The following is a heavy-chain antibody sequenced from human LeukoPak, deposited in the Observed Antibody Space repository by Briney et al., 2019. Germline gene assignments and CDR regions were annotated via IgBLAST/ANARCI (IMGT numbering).Heavy chain of an antibody. CDR1: GYTFTGDY. CDR3: ARAIIGYCSGGSCYSFDI. V-gene: IGHV1-2*02. J-gene: IGHJ3*02. CDR2: INPNSGGT. Sequence: ASVKVSCKASGYTFTGDYMHWVRQAPGQGLEWMGWINPNSGGTNYAQKFQGRVTMTRDTSISTAYMELSRLRSDDTAVYYCARAIIGYCSGGSCYSFDIWGQGTMVTVSS. D-gene: IGHD2-15*01.